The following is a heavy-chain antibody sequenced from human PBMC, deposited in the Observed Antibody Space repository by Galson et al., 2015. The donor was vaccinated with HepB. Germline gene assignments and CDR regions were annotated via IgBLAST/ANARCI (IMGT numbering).Heavy chain of an antibody. Sequence: SVKVSCKASGYTFTSYDINWVRQATGQGLEWMGWMNPNSGNTGYAQKFQGRVTMTRNTSISTAYMELSSLRSEDTAVYYCARGLRGSSWYVQWLVRWFDPWGQGTLVTVSS. J-gene: IGHJ5*02. D-gene: IGHD6-13*01. CDR3: ARGLRGSSWYVQWLVRWFDP. V-gene: IGHV1-8*01. CDR2: MNPNSGNT. CDR1: GYTFTSYD.